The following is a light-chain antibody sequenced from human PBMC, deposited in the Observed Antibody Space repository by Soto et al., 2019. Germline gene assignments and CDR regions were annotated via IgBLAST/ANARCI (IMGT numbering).Light chain of an antibody. CDR1: QSVSSSF. Sequence: EIVSTQSPGTLSLSPGEGATLSCRASQSVSSSFLAWYQQKPGQAPRLLIYGASSRATGIPDRFSGSGSGTEFTLTISSLQSEDFAVYYCQQYNNWPPITFGQGTRLEIK. CDR2: GAS. J-gene: IGKJ5*01. V-gene: IGKV3-20*01. CDR3: QQYNNWPPIT.